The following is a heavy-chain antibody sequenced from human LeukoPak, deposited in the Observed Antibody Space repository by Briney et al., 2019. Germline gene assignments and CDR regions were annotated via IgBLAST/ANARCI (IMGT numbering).Heavy chain of an antibody. CDR2: IYYSGST. Sequence: PSETLSLTCTVSGGSVSSGSYCWSWIRQPPGKGLEWIGYIYYSGSTNYNPSLKSRVTISVDTSKNQFSLKLSSVTAADTAVYYCARVVGKYCSGGSCYLRAEYFQHWGQGTLVTVSS. V-gene: IGHV4-61*01. CDR1: GGSVSSGSYC. J-gene: IGHJ1*01. D-gene: IGHD2-15*01. CDR3: ARVVGKYCSGGSCYLRAEYFQH.